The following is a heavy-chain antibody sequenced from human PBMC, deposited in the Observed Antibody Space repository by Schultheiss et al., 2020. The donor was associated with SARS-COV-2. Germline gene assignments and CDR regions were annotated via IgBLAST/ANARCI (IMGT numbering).Heavy chain of an antibody. J-gene: IGHJ4*02. D-gene: IGHD3-3*01. V-gene: IGHV3-23*03. CDR3: AKYYDFWSGYYYFDY. CDR1: GFTFSSYA. Sequence: GGSLRLSCAASGFTFSSYAMSWVRQAPGKGLEWVSVIYSGGSTYYADSVKGRFTISRHNSKNTLYLQMNSLRAEDTAVYYCAKYYDFWSGYYYFDYWGQGTLVTVSS. CDR2: IYSGGST.